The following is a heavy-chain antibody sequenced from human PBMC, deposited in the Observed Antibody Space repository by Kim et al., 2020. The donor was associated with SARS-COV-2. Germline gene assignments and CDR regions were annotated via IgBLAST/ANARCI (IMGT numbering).Heavy chain of an antibody. J-gene: IGHJ3*02. CDR2: ST. V-gene: IGHV4-31*02. CDR3: ARMVVAAMDI. D-gene: IGHD2-15*01. Sequence: STYYNPSLKRRFTIPVDTSRNQFSLKLSSVTAADTAVYYCARMVVAAMDIWGQGTMVTVSS.